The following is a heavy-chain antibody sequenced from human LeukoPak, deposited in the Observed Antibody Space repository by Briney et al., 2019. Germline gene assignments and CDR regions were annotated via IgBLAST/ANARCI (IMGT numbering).Heavy chain of an antibody. V-gene: IGHV3-48*01. CDR2: ISSSSSTI. CDR3: AKGVSKYDFDY. D-gene: IGHD4-11*01. J-gene: IGHJ4*02. CDR1: GFTFSSYS. Sequence: PGGSLRLSCAASGFTFSSYSMNWVRQAPGKGLEWVSYISSSSSTIYYADSVKGRFTISRDNSKNTLYLQVNSLRAEDTAVYYCAKGVSKYDFDYWGQGTLVTVSS.